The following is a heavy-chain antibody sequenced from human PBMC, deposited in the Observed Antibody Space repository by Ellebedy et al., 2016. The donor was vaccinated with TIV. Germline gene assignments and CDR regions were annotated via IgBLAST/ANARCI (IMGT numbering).Heavy chain of an antibody. V-gene: IGHV4-61*03. CDR1: GGSVSSRSYY. J-gene: IGHJ3*02. D-gene: IGHD4-23*01. Sequence: SETLSLXCTVSGGSVSSRSYYWSWIRQPPGKGLEWIGYIYYSRSTKYNPSLKSRLTISADTSKKHFSLKLNSVTAADTAVYYCTYGVNSDAFDIWGHGTMVTVSS. CDR3: TYGVNSDAFDI. CDR2: IYYSRST.